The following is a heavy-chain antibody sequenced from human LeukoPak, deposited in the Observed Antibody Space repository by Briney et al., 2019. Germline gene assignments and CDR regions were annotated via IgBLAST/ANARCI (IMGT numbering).Heavy chain of an antibody. CDR1: GFTFSGYA. CDR3: ARTAGDDSSGYYFDY. D-gene: IGHD3-22*01. CDR2: ISYDGTNK. Sequence: QPGRSLRLSCAASGFTFSGYAMHWVRQAPGKGLEWVTVISYDGTNKYYADSVKGRFTISRDNSKSTLYVQMNSLGPEDTAVYYCARTAGDDSSGYYFDYWGQGTLVTVSS. V-gene: IGHV3-30-3*01. J-gene: IGHJ4*02.